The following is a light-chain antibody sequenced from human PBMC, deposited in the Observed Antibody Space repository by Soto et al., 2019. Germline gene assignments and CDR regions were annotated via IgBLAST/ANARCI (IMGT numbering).Light chain of an antibody. CDR2: AAS. CDR3: QQSYSNPWT. CDR1: QSISSY. V-gene: IGKV1-39*01. J-gene: IGKJ1*01. Sequence: DIQMTQSPSSLSASVGDRVTITCRASQSISSYLNWYQQKPGKAPKLLIYAASSLQSGVPSRFSGSGSGTDFTPPISSMQPEDYATYYYQQSYSNPWTFGQGTKVEIK.